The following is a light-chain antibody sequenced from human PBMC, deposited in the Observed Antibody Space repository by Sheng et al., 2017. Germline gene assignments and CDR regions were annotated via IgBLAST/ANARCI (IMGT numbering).Light chain of an antibody. CDR3: QQYNSYPLT. CDR2: DAS. J-gene: IGKJ4*01. V-gene: IGKV3D-15*01. Sequence: ETLMTQSPATLSVSPGERATLSCRASQSVSSYLAWYQQKPGQAPRLLIYDASNRATGIPARFSGSGSGTDFTLTISSLQPEDFATYYCQQYNSYPLTFGGGTKVEIK. CDR1: QSVSSY.